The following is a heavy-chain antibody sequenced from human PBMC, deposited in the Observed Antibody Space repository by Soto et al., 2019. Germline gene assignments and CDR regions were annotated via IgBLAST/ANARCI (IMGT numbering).Heavy chain of an antibody. Sequence: SETLSLTCTVPGGSISGYYWSWIRQPPGKGLEWIGNVYYSGGAKYNPSVKRRVSISVDTSKNQFSLNLSSVTAADTAVYYCTRDGDGRMTTNPYYYYGMDVWGPGITVTVSS. CDR1: GGSISGYY. V-gene: IGHV4-59*01. CDR2: VYYSGGA. CDR3: TRDGDGRMTTNPYYYYGMDV. D-gene: IGHD2-21*02. J-gene: IGHJ6*02.